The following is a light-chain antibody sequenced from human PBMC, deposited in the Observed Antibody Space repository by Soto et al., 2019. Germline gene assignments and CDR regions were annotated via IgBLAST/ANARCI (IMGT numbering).Light chain of an antibody. J-gene: IGKJ4*01. Sequence: EIVLTQSPGTLSLSPGERATLSCRASQSVSSSYLAWYQQKPGQAPRLLIYGASSRATGIPDRFSGSGSGTDVTLTISRLEPEDFAVYYCQQYDSSHLTFGGGTKVEIK. V-gene: IGKV3-20*01. CDR1: QSVSSSY. CDR2: GAS. CDR3: QQYDSSHLT.